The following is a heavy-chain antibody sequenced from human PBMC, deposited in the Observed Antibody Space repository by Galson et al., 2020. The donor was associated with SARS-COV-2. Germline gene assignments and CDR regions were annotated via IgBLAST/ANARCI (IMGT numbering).Heavy chain of an antibody. J-gene: IGHJ3*02. CDR1: GGSISSSNW. V-gene: IGHV4-4*02. Sequence: SETLSFTCAVSGGSISSSNWWSWVRQPPGKGLEWIGEIYHSGSTNYNPSLKSRVTISVDKSKNQFSLKLSSVTAADTAVYYCARNVDTAMVMGAFDIWGQGTMVTVSS. CDR2: IYHSGST. D-gene: IGHD5-18*01. CDR3: ARNVDTAMVMGAFDI.